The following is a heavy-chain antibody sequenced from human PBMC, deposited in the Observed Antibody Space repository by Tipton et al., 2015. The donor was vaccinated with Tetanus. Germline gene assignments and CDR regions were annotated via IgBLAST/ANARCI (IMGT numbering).Heavy chain of an antibody. CDR3: ARPDRYCSGGSCSLALDS. Sequence: QLVQSGAEVKKPGSSVKVSCKTSGGTLSSYAITWARQAPGQGLEWMGGIFPVYGTANYAPQFQGRVTITADEPTGTAYMELNSLISEDTAVYYCARPDRYCSGGSCSLALDSWGQGTLVTVST. J-gene: IGHJ4*02. CDR1: GGTLSSYA. V-gene: IGHV1-69*01. CDR2: IFPVYGTA. D-gene: IGHD2-15*01.